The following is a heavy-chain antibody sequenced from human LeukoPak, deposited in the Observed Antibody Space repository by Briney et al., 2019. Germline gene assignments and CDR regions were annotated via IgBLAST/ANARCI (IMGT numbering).Heavy chain of an antibody. CDR3: ARGEKYYGSGSYSDY. Sequence: KTSQTLSLTCTVSGGSIGSGSYYWSWVRQPAGEGLEWIGRVYSDGTTNYNSSLKSRVTISVDTSKNQFSLNLNSVTAADTAVYYCARGEKYYGSGSYSDYWGQGTLVTVSS. V-gene: IGHV4-61*02. CDR2: VYSDGTT. D-gene: IGHD3-10*01. J-gene: IGHJ4*02. CDR1: GGSIGSGSYY.